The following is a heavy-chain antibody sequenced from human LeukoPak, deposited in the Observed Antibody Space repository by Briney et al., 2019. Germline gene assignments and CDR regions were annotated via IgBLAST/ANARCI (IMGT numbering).Heavy chain of an antibody. Sequence: GASVKVSCKASGGTFSSYAISWVRQARGQRLEWIGWIVVGSCNTNYAQKFQERVTITRDMSTSTAYMELSSLRSEDTAVYYCAADRRPIGEQWLVDVWGQGTLVTVSS. D-gene: IGHD6-19*01. CDR3: AADRRPIGEQWLVDV. CDR2: IVVGSCNT. J-gene: IGHJ4*02. V-gene: IGHV1-58*02. CDR1: GGTFSSYA.